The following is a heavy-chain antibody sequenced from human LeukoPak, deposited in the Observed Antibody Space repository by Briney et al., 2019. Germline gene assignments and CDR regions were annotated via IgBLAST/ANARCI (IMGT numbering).Heavy chain of an antibody. J-gene: IGHJ4*02. V-gene: IGHV3-74*01. CDR1: GFTFSSYW. D-gene: IGHD6-13*01. CDR3: AKTGIAAAGLDWFDY. Sequence: PGGPLRLSCAASGFTFSSYWMHWVRQAPGKGLVWVSRINSDGSSTSYADSVKGRFTISRDNAKNSLYLQMNSLRAEDTALYYCAKTGIAAAGLDWFDYWGQGTLVTVSS. CDR2: INSDGSST.